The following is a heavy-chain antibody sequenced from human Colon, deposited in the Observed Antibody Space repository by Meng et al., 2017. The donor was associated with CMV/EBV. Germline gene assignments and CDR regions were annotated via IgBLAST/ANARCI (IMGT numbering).Heavy chain of an antibody. Sequence: QVQLQQWGAGLLKPSETLSLTCAVYGESFSGYYWTWIRQPPGRGLEWIGESYYTGSTNYSPSLKNRVTISIDTSKRHFSLRLTSVTAADTAVYYCARGRNGWLLPLDSWGQGTLVTVSS. CDR3: ARGRNGWLLPLDS. D-gene: IGHD3-3*01. J-gene: IGHJ4*02. CDR2: SYYTGST. V-gene: IGHV4-34*01. CDR1: GESFSGYY.